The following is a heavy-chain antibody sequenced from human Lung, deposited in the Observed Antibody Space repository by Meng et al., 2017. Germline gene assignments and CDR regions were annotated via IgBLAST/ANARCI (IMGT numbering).Heavy chain of an antibody. CDR3: ARDEDISAAGKLFGDY. Sequence: LVKAGAEVENPVASVKVSCHASGSTFADYWLHWVRRAPGQGLEWMGRINPKSGDTHYAQRFQGRVTMTGDTSISTAYMELSGLRSDDTAMYYCARDEDISAAGKLFGDYWGQGTLVTVSS. CDR2: INPKSGDT. J-gene: IGHJ4*02. V-gene: IGHV1-2*06. D-gene: IGHD6-13*01. CDR1: GSTFADYW.